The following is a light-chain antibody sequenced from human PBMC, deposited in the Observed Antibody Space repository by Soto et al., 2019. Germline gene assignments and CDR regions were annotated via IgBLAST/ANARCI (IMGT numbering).Light chain of an antibody. J-gene: IGKJ1*01. Sequence: EIVMTQSPATLSVSPGERATLSCRASQSVSSNLAWYQQKPGQAPRPLIYGASTRATGIPARFSGSGSGTEFTLTISSLQSEDFAVYYSQQYNNWPRTFGQGTKVEIK. CDR2: GAS. CDR3: QQYNNWPRT. CDR1: QSVSSN. V-gene: IGKV3-15*01.